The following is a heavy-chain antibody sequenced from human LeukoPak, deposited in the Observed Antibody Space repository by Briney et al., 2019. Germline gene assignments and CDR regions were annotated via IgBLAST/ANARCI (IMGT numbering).Heavy chain of an antibody. V-gene: IGHV1-18*01. CDR2: ISAYNGNT. CDR3: AREWGIGYYDSSGQPYFDY. Sequence: GASVKVSCKASGYTFTSYGISWVRQAPGQGLEWMGWISAYNGNTNYAQKLQGRVTMTTDTSTSTAYMELRSLRSDDTAVYYCAREWGIGYYDSSGQPYFDYWGQGTLVTVSS. J-gene: IGHJ4*02. CDR1: GYTFTSYG. D-gene: IGHD3-22*01.